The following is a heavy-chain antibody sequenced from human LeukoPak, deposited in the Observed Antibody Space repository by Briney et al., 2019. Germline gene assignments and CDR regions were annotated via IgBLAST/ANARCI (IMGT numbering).Heavy chain of an antibody. D-gene: IGHD3-10*01. CDR2: TRSDGTNK. Sequence: PGGSLRLSCAASGFTFSDYGIHWVRQAPGKGLEWVAFTRSDGTNKYYTDSVRGRFTISRDNSKNALYLQMNSLRAEDTAVYYCARDAGSRYFDNWGQGALVTVSS. CDR3: ARDAGSRYFDN. V-gene: IGHV3-30*02. CDR1: GFTFSDYG. J-gene: IGHJ4*02.